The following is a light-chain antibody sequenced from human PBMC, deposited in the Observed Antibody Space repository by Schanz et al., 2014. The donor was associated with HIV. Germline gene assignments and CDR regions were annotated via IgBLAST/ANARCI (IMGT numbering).Light chain of an antibody. CDR1: SSDVGGYNH. V-gene: IGLV2-8*01. CDR3: SSHAGSDKFGI. J-gene: IGLJ2*01. CDR2: EVS. Sequence: QSALTQPASVSGSPGQSISISCTGTSSDVGGYNHVSWYQQHPGKAPKLMIYEVSKRPSGVPDRFSGSKSGNTASLTVSGLQAEDEADYYCSSHAGSDKFGIFGGGTKLTVL.